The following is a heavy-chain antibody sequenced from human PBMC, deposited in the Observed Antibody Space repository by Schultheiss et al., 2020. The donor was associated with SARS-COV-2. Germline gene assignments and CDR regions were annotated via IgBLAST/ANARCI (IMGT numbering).Heavy chain of an antibody. CDR3: ATDWSPRSMRSK. V-gene: IGHV1-2*04. D-gene: IGHD2/OR15-2a*01. J-gene: IGHJ4*02. CDR1: GYTFTSYA. Sequence: ASVKVSCEASGYTFTSYAMSWVRQAPGQGLEWMGWINPNSGGTNYAQKFQGWVTMTRDTSISTAYMELSRLRSEDTAVYYCATDWSPRSMRSKWGQGTLVTVSS. CDR2: INPNSGGT.